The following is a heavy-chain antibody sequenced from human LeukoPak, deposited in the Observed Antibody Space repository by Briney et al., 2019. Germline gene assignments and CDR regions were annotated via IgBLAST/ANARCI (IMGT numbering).Heavy chain of an antibody. CDR2: INSDGSST. J-gene: IGHJ4*02. D-gene: IGHD3-22*01. Sequence: GGSLRLSCAASGFTFSSYWMHWVRQAPGKWLVWVSRINSDGSSTSYADPVKGRFTISRDNAKNTLYLQMNSLRAEDTAVYYCARVFKERYDSSGSFFDYWGQGTLVTVSS. V-gene: IGHV3-74*01. CDR1: GFTFSSYW. CDR3: ARVFKERYDSSGSFFDY.